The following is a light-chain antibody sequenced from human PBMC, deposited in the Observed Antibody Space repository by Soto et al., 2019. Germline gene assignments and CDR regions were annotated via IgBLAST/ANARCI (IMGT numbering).Light chain of an antibody. CDR1: QSISSW. V-gene: IGKV1-5*03. Sequence: DIQMTQSPSTLSASVGDRVTITCRASQSISSWLAWYQQKPGKAPKLLIYKASSLQSGVPSRFSGSGSGTEFTLTISSLQPDDFATYYCQPYNTYPWTFGQGTPVEIK. J-gene: IGKJ1*01. CDR3: QPYNTYPWT. CDR2: KAS.